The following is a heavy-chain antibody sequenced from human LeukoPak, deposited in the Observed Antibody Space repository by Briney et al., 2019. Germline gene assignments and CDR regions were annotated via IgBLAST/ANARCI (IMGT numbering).Heavy chain of an antibody. Sequence: PSETLSLTCAVYGGSFSGYYWSWIRQPPGKGLEWIGEINHSGSTNYNPSLKSRVTISVDTSKNQFSLKLGSVTAADTAVYYCARGRGITIFGVVIIPPYGYWGQGTLVTVSS. CDR1: GGSFSGYY. CDR3: ARGRGITIFGVVIIPPYGY. D-gene: IGHD3-3*01. V-gene: IGHV4-34*01. CDR2: INHSGST. J-gene: IGHJ4*02.